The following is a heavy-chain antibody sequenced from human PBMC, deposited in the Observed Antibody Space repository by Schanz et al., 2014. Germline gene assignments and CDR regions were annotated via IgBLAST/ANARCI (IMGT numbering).Heavy chain of an antibody. CDR1: GDTFSKYN. D-gene: IGHD2-2*01. V-gene: IGHV1-2*04. CDR2: INPNTGGT. Sequence: QVQLVQSGPEVKKPGSSVKVSCQAFGDTFSKYNIMWVRQAPGQGLEWMGWINPNTGGTNFAQKYQGWVTVTRNTSSSTVYMELSRVTYEDTSVYYCATMWAYGTITTCHTLEPFDVWGQGTTVTVSS. J-gene: IGHJ3*01. CDR3: ATMWAYGTITTCHTLEPFDV.